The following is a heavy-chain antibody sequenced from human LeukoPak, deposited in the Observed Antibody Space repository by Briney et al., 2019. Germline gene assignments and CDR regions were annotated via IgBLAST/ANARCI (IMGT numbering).Heavy chain of an antibody. D-gene: IGHD1-26*01. V-gene: IGHV4-38-2*02. CDR1: GYSISSGYY. CDR3: GSQGGSGSYYWFDP. CDR2: IYHSGST. J-gene: IGHJ5*02. Sequence: SETLSLTCTVSGYSISSGYYWGWIRQPPGKGLEWVGSIYHSGSTYYNPSLKSRVTISVDTSKNQFSLKLSSVTAADTAVYYCGSQGGSGSYYWFDPWGQGTLVTVS.